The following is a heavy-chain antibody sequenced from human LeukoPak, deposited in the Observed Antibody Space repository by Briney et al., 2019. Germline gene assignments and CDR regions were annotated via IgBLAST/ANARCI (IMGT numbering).Heavy chain of an antibody. Sequence: GGSLRLSCAASGFTFDDYAMHWVRQAPGKGLEWVSGISWNSGSIGYADSVKGRFTISRDNAKNSLYLQMNSLRAEDTALYYCAKVRSIAAAGPRDYWGQGTLVTVSS. D-gene: IGHD6-13*01. CDR2: ISWNSGSI. J-gene: IGHJ4*02. CDR3: AKVRSIAAAGPRDY. CDR1: GFTFDDYA. V-gene: IGHV3-9*01.